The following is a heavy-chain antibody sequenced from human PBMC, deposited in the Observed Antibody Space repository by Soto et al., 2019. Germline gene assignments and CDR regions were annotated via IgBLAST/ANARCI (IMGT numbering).Heavy chain of an antibody. CDR3: TIVRVADSALDL. CDR2: MSYDGSDT. Sequence: GGSLRLSCVGSGFIFSNNGMHWVRQTPGKGLEWGAFMSYDGSDTVYADSVKGRFTISRDNSKNTLFLHMSNLRAEDTAMYYCTIVRVADSALDLWGQGTLVTVSS. CDR1: GFIFSNNG. D-gene: IGHD3-10*02. V-gene: IGHV3-30*02. J-gene: IGHJ5*02.